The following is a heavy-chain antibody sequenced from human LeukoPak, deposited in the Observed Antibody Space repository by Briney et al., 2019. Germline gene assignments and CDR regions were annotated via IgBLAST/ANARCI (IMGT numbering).Heavy chain of an antibody. D-gene: IGHD3-16*01. CDR2: IDSDGSTT. CDR3: VRPPINLYHFDY. J-gene: IGHJ4*02. Sequence: GGSLRLSCAASGFTFSSYWMHWVRQAPGKGLVWVSRIDSDGSTTSYADSVKGRITISRDNTKNTLYMQMNSLRAEDTAVYYCVRPPINLYHFDYWGQGALVSVST. V-gene: IGHV3-74*01. CDR1: GFTFSSYW.